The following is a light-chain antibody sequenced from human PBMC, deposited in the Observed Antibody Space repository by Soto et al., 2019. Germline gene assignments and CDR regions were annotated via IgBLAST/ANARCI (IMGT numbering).Light chain of an antibody. V-gene: IGKV3-15*01. Sequence: EIVMTQSPGTLSVSPGERATLSCRAGQGVTTNFAWYQQKSGQSPRLLIYDVSIRATGVPARFSGTGSKTDFTLTISGLQSEDSAVYFCQQYNNWPFSFGQGTRLEIK. CDR2: DVS. CDR1: QGVTTN. CDR3: QQYNNWPFS. J-gene: IGKJ5*01.